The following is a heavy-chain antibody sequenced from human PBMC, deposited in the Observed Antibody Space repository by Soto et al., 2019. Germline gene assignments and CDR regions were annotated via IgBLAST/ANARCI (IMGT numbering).Heavy chain of an antibody. CDR3: AGGRIVVVGSRDYYGMDV. D-gene: IGHD3-22*01. V-gene: IGHV1-69*01. CDR2: IIPVFGLV. CDR1: GGTPSNSA. J-gene: IGHJ6*02. Sequence: QVHLLLQSGAEVKKPGSSVKVSCEASGGTPSNSAISWVRQAPGQGLEWMGGIIPVFGLVKYAQNFQGRVTITADESTNTAYMELSSMRPEDTAVYYCAGGRIVVVGSRDYYGMDVWGQGTTVTVSS.